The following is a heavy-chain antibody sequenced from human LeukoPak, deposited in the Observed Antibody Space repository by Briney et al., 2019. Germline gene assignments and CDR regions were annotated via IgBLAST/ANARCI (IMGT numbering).Heavy chain of an antibody. D-gene: IGHD3-10*01. J-gene: IGHJ4*02. Sequence: TPSLTCTVSGDSISSGGYYWSWIRQHPGNGLEWIGYSYYSGSTYYNPSLKSRVTISVDTSKSQFSLKLTSVSAADTAVYYCARRSDYSGSGSYYYFDYWGQGILVTVSS. CDR3: ARRSDYSGSGSYYYFDY. V-gene: IGHV4-31*03. CDR2: SYYSGST. CDR1: GDSISSGGYY.